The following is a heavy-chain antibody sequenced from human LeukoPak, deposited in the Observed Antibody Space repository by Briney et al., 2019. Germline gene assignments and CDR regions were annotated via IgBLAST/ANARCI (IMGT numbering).Heavy chain of an antibody. V-gene: IGHV4-38-2*02. CDR3: ARAYSSSWYWNWFDP. Sequence: PSETLSLTCTVSGYSISSGYYWGWIRQPPGKGLECIGNIYPTGSTYYNPSLKSRVTISVDTSKNQFSLKVSSVSAADTAVYYCARAYSSSWYWNWFDPWGQGDLVTVSS. J-gene: IGHJ5*02. CDR1: GYSISSGYY. CDR2: IYPTGST. D-gene: IGHD6-13*01.